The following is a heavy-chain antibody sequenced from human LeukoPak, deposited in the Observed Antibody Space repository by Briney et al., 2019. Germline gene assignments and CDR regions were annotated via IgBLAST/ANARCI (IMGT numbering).Heavy chain of an antibody. J-gene: IGHJ4*02. CDR2: IYSGGST. Sequence: GGSLRLSCAASGFTVSSNYMSWVRQAPGKGLEWVSVIYSGGSTYYADSVKGRFTISRDNSKNTLYLQMNSLRAEDAAVYYCAKDLYYYASGTGDYWGQGTLVTVSS. V-gene: IGHV3-66*01. CDR1: GFTVSSNY. D-gene: IGHD3-10*01. CDR3: AKDLYYYASGTGDY.